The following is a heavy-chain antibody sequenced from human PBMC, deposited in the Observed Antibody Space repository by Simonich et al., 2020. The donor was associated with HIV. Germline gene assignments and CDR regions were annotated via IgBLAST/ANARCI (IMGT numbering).Heavy chain of an antibody. J-gene: IGHJ4*02. CDR1: GFTFDDYA. CDR2: SGWNSGSI. V-gene: IGHV3-9*01. CDR3: AKDKGAYYGSGSPVY. Sequence: EVQLVESGGGLVQPGRSLRLSCAASGFTFDDYAMHWVRQAPGRGMGWVSGSGWNSGSIGYADSVKGRFTISRDNAKNSLYLQMNSLRAEDTALYYCAKDKGAYYGSGSPVYWGQGTLVTVSS. D-gene: IGHD3-10*01.